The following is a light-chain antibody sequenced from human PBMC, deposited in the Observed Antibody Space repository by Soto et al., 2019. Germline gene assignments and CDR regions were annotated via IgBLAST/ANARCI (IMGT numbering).Light chain of an antibody. CDR1: SSDVGGYNY. CDR2: EVS. Sequence: QSALTQPASVSGSPGQSITISCTGTSSDVGGYNYVSWYQQHPGKAPKLMIYEVSNRPSGVSNRFSGSKSGNTASLTISGLQTEDEADYYCSSSTHSNTLVFGGGTKLTVL. V-gene: IGLV2-14*01. CDR3: SSSTHSNTLV. J-gene: IGLJ3*02.